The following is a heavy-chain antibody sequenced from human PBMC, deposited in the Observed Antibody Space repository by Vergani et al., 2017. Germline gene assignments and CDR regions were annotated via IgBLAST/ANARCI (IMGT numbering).Heavy chain of an antibody. D-gene: IGHD4-17*01. CDR1: GFTFSSYW. V-gene: IGHV3-7*01. J-gene: IGHJ6*02. CDR2: IKQDGSEK. CDR3: ARDGGLDYGDYDYYYYGMDV. Sequence: EVQLVESGGGLVQPGGSLRLSCAASGFTFSSYWMSWVRQAPGKGLEWVANIKQDGSEKYYVDSVKGRFTISRDNAKNSLYLQMNSLRAEDTAVYYFARDGGLDYGDYDYYYYGMDVWGQGTTVTVSS.